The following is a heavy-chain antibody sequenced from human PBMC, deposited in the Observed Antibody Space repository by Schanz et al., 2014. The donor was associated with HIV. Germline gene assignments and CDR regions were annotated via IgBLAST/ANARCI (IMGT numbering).Heavy chain of an antibody. CDR2: INSDGRSA. D-gene: IGHD3-16*01. CDR1: GFTFSNYW. J-gene: IGHJ6*02. V-gene: IGHV3-74*02. Sequence: EVQLLDSGGGFVQPGGSLRLSCTASGFTFSNYWMHWVRQVPGKGLVWVSRINSDGRSANYADSVKGRFTISRDNAKNTLILQMNSLRAEDTAVYYCASGVRGHYYYYAMDVWGQGTTVTVSS. CDR3: ASGVRGHYYYYAMDV.